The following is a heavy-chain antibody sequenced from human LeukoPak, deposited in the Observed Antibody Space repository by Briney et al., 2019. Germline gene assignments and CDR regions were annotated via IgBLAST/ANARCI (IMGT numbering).Heavy chain of an antibody. V-gene: IGHV4-59*01. Sequence: SETLSLTCTVSGGSISSYYWSWIRQPPGKGLEWIGYIYYSGSTNYNPSLKSRVTISVDTSKNQFSLKLSSVTAADTAVYYCASGRYGGNIYHYYYMDVWGKGTTVTVSS. D-gene: IGHD4-23*01. CDR1: GGSISSYY. CDR2: IYYSGST. CDR3: ASGRYGGNIYHYYYMDV. J-gene: IGHJ6*03.